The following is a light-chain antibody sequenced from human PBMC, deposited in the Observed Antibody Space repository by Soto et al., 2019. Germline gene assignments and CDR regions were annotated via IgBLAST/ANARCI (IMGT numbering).Light chain of an antibody. CDR3: QQYNSYSHT. V-gene: IGKV1-5*01. CDR2: DAS. J-gene: IGKJ2*01. CDR1: QSISSW. Sequence: DIQMTQSPSTLSASVGYRVTITCRASQSISSWLAWYQQKPGKAPKLLIYDASSLESGVPSRFSGSGSGTEFIFTISSLQPDDFATYYCQQYNSYSHTFGQGTKVDIK.